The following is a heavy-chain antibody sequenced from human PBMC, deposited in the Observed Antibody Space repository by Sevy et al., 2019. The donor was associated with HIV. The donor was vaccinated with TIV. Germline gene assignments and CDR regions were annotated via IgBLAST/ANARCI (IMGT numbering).Heavy chain of an antibody. Sequence: GGSLRLSCAASGLIFSDYYMGWVRQAPGKGLEWVAHVKSKADGGTTDYAAPVRGRFTISRDDSKSTVYLQMHSLKSEDTAVYYCTTGGSLFQNWGQGTLVTVSS. V-gene: IGHV3-15*01. D-gene: IGHD3-16*01. J-gene: IGHJ1*01. CDR3: TTGGSLFQN. CDR1: GLIFSDYY. CDR2: VKSKADGGTT.